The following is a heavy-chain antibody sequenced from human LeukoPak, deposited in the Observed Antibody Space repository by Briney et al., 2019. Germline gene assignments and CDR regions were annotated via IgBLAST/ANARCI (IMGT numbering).Heavy chain of an antibody. CDR3: ARDFIAFSSGFSSDWFDP. CDR1: GYTFTSYG. J-gene: IGHJ5*02. Sequence: ASVKVSCKASGYTFTSYGISWVRQAPGQGLEWMGWISAYNGNTNYAQKLQGRVTMTTDTSTSTAYMELRSLRSDDTAVYYCARDFIAFSSGFSSDWFDPWGRGTLVTVSS. CDR2: ISAYNGNT. D-gene: IGHD6-19*01. V-gene: IGHV1-18*01.